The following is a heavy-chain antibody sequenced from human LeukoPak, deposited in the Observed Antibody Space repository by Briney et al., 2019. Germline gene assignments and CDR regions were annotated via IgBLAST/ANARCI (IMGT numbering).Heavy chain of an antibody. CDR1: GFTFSSYW. CDR2: IKKDGSEK. D-gene: IGHD3-10*01. V-gene: IGHV3-7*01. Sequence: GGSLRLSCAASGFTFSSYWMSWVRQTPGKGLEWVANIKKDGSEKYYVDSVKGRFTISRDNAKNSLYLQMNSLRAEDTAVYYCARGPSSQNYYGSGSLSFDYWGQGTLVTVSS. CDR3: ARGPSSQNYYGSGSLSFDY. J-gene: IGHJ4*02.